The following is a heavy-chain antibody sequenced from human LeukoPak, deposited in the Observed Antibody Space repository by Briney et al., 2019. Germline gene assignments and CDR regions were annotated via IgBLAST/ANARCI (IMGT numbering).Heavy chain of an antibody. J-gene: IGHJ4*02. V-gene: IGHV3-53*01. CDR3: ARESRAAATFDY. D-gene: IGHD6-13*01. Sequence: GGSLRLSCAASGSTVSSNYMSWVRQAPGKGLEWVSVIYSGGSTYYADSVKGRFTISRDNSKNTLYLQMNSLRAEDTAVYYCARESRAAATFDYWGQGTLVTVSS. CDR1: GSTVSSNY. CDR2: IYSGGST.